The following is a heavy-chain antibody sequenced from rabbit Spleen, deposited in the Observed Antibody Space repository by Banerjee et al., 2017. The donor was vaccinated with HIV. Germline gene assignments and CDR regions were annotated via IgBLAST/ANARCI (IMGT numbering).Heavy chain of an antibody. J-gene: IGHJ4*01. CDR3: ARDLAAWNSGSYAFNL. D-gene: IGHD1-1*01. CDR1: GVSFSGNSY. V-gene: IGHV1S40*01. Sequence: QSLEESGGDLVKPGASLTLTCIASGVSFSGNSYMCWVRQAPGKGLEWIGCIDAVGSPNTYCAKWAKGRFTISRTSSTTVTLRMTSLTGADTATYFCARDLAAWNSGSYAFNLWGPGTLVTVS. CDR2: IDAVGSPNT.